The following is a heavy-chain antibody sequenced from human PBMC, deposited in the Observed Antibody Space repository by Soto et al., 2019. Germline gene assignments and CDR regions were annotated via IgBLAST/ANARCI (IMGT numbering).Heavy chain of an antibody. CDR1: GFTVGNNY. J-gene: IGHJ4*02. D-gene: IGHD3-10*01. V-gene: IGHV3-53*01. CDR3: AKDGRGSGSHYNSSGY. Sequence: EVQLVESGGGLIQPGGSLKLSCAASGFTVGNNYMSWVRQAPGKGLEWVSLIYSTGTTKYADSVKDRFTVSRDNAKNTLYLQMNSLRAEDTAVYYCAKDGRGSGSHYNSSGYWGQGTLVTVSS. CDR2: IYSTGTT.